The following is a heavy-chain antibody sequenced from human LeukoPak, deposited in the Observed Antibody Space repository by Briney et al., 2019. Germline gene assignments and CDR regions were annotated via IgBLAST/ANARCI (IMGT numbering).Heavy chain of an antibody. CDR1: GGSISSTSYS. CDR3: ARLGLHSSGWHIYYYDY. Sequence: PSETLSLTCTVSGGSISSTSYSWGWIRQPPGKGLEWIGNNGGSTIYNPSLKSRVTISVDTSRNHFSLKLSSVTAADTAMYYCARLGLHSSGWHIYYYDYWGQGSLVIVSS. CDR2: NGGST. V-gene: IGHV4-39*02. J-gene: IGHJ4*02. D-gene: IGHD6-19*01.